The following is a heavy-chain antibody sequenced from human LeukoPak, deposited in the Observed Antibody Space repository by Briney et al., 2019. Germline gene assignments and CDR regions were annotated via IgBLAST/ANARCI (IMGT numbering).Heavy chain of an antibody. V-gene: IGHV3-30-3*01. D-gene: IGHD3-22*01. Sequence: PGRSLRLSCAASGFTFSSYAMHWVRQAPGKGLEWVAVISYDGSNKYYADSVKGRFTISRDNSKNTLYLQMNSLRAEDTAVYYCARAANYYASSGSPLSDYWGQGTLVTVSS. CDR2: ISYDGSNK. J-gene: IGHJ4*02. CDR1: GFTFSSYA. CDR3: ARAANYYASSGSPLSDY.